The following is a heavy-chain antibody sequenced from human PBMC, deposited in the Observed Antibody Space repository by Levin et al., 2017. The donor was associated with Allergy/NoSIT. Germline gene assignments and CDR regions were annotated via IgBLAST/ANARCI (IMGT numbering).Heavy chain of an antibody. V-gene: IGHV3-23*01. CDR3: AKTSPATDYYDY. D-gene: IGHD1-14*01. Sequence: PGGSLRLSCAASGFTFSSYAMNWVRQAPGKGLEWVSAISGNGDTTFYADSVKGRFTTSRDHSKNTLHLQMNSLRAEDTAVYYCAKTSPATDYYDYWGQGTQVTVSS. J-gene: IGHJ4*02. CDR1: GFTFSSYA. CDR2: ISGNGDTT.